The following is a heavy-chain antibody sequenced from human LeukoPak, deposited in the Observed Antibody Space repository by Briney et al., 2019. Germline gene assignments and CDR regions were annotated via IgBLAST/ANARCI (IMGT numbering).Heavy chain of an antibody. J-gene: IGHJ3*02. Sequence: GGSLRPSCAASGFTFSSYAMSWVRQAPGKGLEWVSVISGSDGSTYYADSVKGRFTISRDNSKNTLYLQMNSLRAEDTAVFYCAKPRGEEWLVGLYDAFDIWGQGTMVTVSS. CDR3: AKPRGEEWLVGLYDAFDI. CDR1: GFTFSSYA. V-gene: IGHV3-23*01. D-gene: IGHD6-19*01. CDR2: ISGSDGST.